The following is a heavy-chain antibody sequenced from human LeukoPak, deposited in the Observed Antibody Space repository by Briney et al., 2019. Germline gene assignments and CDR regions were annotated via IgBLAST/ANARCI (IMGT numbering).Heavy chain of an antibody. CDR2: IYYSGST. J-gene: IGHJ4*02. V-gene: IGHV4-61*08. CDR3: ASRIAAAVDFDY. Sequence: SETLSLTCTVAGGSISSGGYYWSWIRQHPVEGLEWIGYIYYSGSTNYNPSRKSRVTISVDTSKNQFSLKLSSVTAADTAVYYCASRIAAAVDFDYWGQGTLVTVSS. D-gene: IGHD6-13*01. CDR1: GGSISSGGYY.